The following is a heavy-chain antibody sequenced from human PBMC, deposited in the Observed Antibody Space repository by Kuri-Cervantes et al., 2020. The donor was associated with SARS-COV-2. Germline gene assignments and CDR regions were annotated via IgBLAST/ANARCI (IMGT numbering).Heavy chain of an antibody. J-gene: IGHJ4*02. CDR1: GYSISSGYY. CDR3: GKVSWLQLWHRYSDS. V-gene: IGHV4-38-2*01. CDR2: IYHNGAT. Sequence: SQTLSLTCGVSGYSISSGYYWGWIRQPPGKGLEWIGSIYHNGATYYNPSLKTRLSISADTSKNQFSLRLSSVTAADTAVYYCGKVSWLQLWHRYSDSWGQGTLVTVSS. D-gene: IGHD5-24*01.